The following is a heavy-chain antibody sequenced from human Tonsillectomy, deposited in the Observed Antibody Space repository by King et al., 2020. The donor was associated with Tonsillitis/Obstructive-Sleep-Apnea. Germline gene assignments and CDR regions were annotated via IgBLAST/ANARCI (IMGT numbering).Heavy chain of an antibody. J-gene: IGHJ4*02. CDR3: ARQQYPNYFDY. Sequence: VQLQESGPGLVKPSETLSLTCNVSGGSISSYYWSRIRQPPGKGLEWIGYISDSGNTNYNPSLKSRVTLSVDTSKNQFSLKLNSVTATDTAVYYCARQQYPNYFDYWGQGTLVTVSS. D-gene: IGHD2-2*01. V-gene: IGHV4-59*08. CDR2: ISDSGNT. CDR1: GGSISSYY.